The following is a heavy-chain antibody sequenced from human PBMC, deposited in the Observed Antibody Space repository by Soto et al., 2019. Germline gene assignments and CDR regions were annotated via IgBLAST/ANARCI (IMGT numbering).Heavy chain of an antibody. V-gene: IGHV3-21*01. Sequence: EVQVVESGGGLVKPGGSLRLSCAASGFNFSNYGMNWVRQAPGKGLEWVSSISSSRSYISYADSVKGRFTISRDNAKNSVYLQMNSLSAEDTAVYYCARSDCTSTSCYVVWFDPWGQGTLVTVSS. CDR3: ARSDCTSTSCYVVWFDP. CDR2: ISSSRSYI. CDR1: GFNFSNYG. D-gene: IGHD2-2*01. J-gene: IGHJ5*02.